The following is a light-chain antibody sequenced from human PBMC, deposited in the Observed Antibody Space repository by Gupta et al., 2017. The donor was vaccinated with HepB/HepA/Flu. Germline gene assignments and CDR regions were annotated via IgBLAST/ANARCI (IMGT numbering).Light chain of an antibody. J-gene: IGKJ5*01. Sequence: DIQMTQSPSSVSASVGDRVTITCRASQGIGRRLTWYQQKPGKVPTVLIYTTSTLQSGVPSRFSGSGSGTDFTLTISSLQPEDFATYFCQQSDSFPITFGQGTRLEIK. CDR1: QGIGRR. V-gene: IGKV1-12*01. CDR3: QQSDSFPIT. CDR2: TTS.